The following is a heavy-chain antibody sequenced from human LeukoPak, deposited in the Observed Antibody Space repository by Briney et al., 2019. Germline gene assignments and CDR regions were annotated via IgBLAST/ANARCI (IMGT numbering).Heavy chain of an antibody. CDR1: GVTFSSYE. D-gene: IGHD5/OR15-5a*01. CDR2: ISSSGSTV. Sequence: PGGSLRLSCAASGVTFSSYEMSWVRQAPGKGLEWVSYISSSGSTVYYADSLKGRFTISRDNAKNSLYLQMNSLRAEDTAVYYCASSTITFHSFDYWGQGTLVTVSS. V-gene: IGHV3-48*03. CDR3: ASSTITFHSFDY. J-gene: IGHJ4*02.